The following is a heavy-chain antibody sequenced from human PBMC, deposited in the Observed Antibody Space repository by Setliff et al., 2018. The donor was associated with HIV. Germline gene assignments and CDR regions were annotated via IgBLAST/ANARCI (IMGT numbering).Heavy chain of an antibody. CDR2: IIPIFGTA. Sequence: SVQVSCKASGYTFNNYGIRWVRQAPGQGLEWMGGIIPIFGTANYAQKFQGRITITPDESTSTAYMELSSLRSEAPAGYYYARYHCSGGSCYFPSFDNWGQGTLVTVSS. V-gene: IGHV1-69*13. CDR3: ARYHCSGGSCYFPSFDN. CDR1: GYTFNNYG. D-gene: IGHD2-15*01. J-gene: IGHJ4*02.